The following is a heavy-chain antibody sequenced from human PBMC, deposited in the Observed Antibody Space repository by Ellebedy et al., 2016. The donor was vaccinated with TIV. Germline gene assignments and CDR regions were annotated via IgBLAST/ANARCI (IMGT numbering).Heavy chain of an antibody. D-gene: IGHD3-16*01. V-gene: IGHV3-30*03. CDR2: ISYDGSNK. Sequence: GESLKISCAASGFTFSSYGMHWVRQAPGKGLEWVAVISYDGSNKYYADSVKGRFTISRDNSKNTLYLQMNILRAEDTAVYYCARPGGSYYYFGMDVWGQGTTVTVSS. CDR1: GFTFSSYG. CDR3: ARPGGSYYYFGMDV. J-gene: IGHJ6*02.